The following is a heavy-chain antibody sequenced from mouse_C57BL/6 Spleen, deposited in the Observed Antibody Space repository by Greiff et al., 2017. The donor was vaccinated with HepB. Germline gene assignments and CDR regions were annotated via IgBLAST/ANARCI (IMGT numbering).Heavy chain of an antibody. CDR3: ARNEGLRGYAMDY. CDR1: GFSLTSYG. CDR2: IWSGGST. Sequence: VMLVESGPGLVQPSQSLSITCTVSGFSLTSYGVHWVRQSPGKGLEWLGVIWSGGSTDYNAAFISRLSISKDNSKSQVFFKMNSLQADDTAIYYCARNEGLRGYAMDYWGQGTSVTVSS. D-gene: IGHD2-12*01. V-gene: IGHV2-2*01. J-gene: IGHJ4*01.